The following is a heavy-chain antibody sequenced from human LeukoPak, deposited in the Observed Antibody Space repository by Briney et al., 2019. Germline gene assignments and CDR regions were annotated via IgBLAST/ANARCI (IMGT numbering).Heavy chain of an antibody. CDR1: GGTFSSYA. V-gene: IGHV1-69*13. D-gene: IGHD6-19*01. CDR2: IIPIFGTA. CDR3: ARESSSGWFFDY. J-gene: IGHJ4*02. Sequence: SVKVSCKASGGTFSSYAIDWVRQAPGQGLEWMGGIIPIFGTANYAQKFQGRVTITADESTSTAYMELSSLRSEDTAVYYCARESSSGWFFDYWGQGTLVTVSS.